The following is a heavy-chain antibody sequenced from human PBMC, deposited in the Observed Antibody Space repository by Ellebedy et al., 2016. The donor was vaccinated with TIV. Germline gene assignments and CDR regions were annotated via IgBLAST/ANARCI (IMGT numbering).Heavy chain of an antibody. CDR2: MNPDRGNT. D-gene: IGHD2-2*01. J-gene: IGHJ3*02. Sequence: ASVKVSXKTSGYIFTSHDINWVRQATGQGLEWMGWMNPDRGNTGYAQKFQGRVTMTRDTSTSTAYMELRSLRSDDTAVYYCARLPCGSTSCGGKAFDIWGRGTMVTVSA. CDR3: ARLPCGSTSCGGKAFDI. V-gene: IGHV1-8*01. CDR1: GYIFTSHD.